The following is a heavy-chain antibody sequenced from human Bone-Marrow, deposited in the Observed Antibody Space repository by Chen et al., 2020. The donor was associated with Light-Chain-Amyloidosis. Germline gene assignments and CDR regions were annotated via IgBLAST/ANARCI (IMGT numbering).Heavy chain of an antibody. D-gene: IGHD3-22*01. CDR2: INHSGST. Sequence: QVQLQQWGAGLLKPSETLSLTCAVYGGSFSGYYWSWIRQPPGKGLEWIGEINHSGSTNYNPSLKSRVTISVDTSKNQFSLKLSSVTAADTAVYYCARGLFWSGYYDSSGYSGRYYYGMDVWGQGTTVTVSS. CDR1: GGSFSGYY. V-gene: IGHV4-34*01. CDR3: ARGLFWSGYYDSSGYSGRYYYGMDV. J-gene: IGHJ6*02.